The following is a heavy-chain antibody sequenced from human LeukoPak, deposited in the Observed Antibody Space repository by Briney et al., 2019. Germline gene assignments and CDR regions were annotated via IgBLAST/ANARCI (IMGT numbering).Heavy chain of an antibody. CDR2: IWYDGSNK. D-gene: IGHD3-10*01. J-gene: IGHJ4*02. Sequence: SLRLSCAASGFTFSSYGMHWVRQAPGKGLEWVAVIWYDGSNKYYADSVKGRFTISRDNSKNTLYLQMNSLRAEDTAVYYCARQSGYYYGSGTPVTYFDYWGQGTLVTVSS. V-gene: IGHV3-33*01. CDR1: GFTFSSYG. CDR3: ARQSGYYYGSGTPVTYFDY.